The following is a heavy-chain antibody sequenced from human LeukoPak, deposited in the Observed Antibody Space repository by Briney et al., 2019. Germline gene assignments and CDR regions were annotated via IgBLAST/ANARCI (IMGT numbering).Heavy chain of an antibody. CDR2: TSYDGSNK. CDR3: AKRMGGPPDFDY. CDR1: GFTFSSYG. V-gene: IGHV3-30*18. J-gene: IGHJ4*02. D-gene: IGHD1-26*01. Sequence: GGSLRLSCAASGFTFSSYGMHWVRQAPGKGLEWVAVTSYDGSNKYYADSVKGRFTISRDNSKNTLYLQMNSLRAEDMAVYYCAKRMGGPPDFDYWGQGTLVTVSS.